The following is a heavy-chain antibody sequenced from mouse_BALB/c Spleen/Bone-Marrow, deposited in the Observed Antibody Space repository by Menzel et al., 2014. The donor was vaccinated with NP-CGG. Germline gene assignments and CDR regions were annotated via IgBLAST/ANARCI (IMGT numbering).Heavy chain of an antibody. CDR3: AGGGDNYAWFPY. Sequence: VQLQQSGAEFVKPGASVKLSCKASGYTFTTYWMHWVKQRPGQGLEWIGQIDRSDSYTNYSQKFKGKATLTVDKSSSTAYMQLSSLSPEDSAVYYCAGGGDNYAWFPYWGQGTLVTVSA. CDR1: GYTFTTYW. J-gene: IGHJ3*01. V-gene: IGHV1-69*02. D-gene: IGHD1-3*01. CDR2: IDRSDSYT.